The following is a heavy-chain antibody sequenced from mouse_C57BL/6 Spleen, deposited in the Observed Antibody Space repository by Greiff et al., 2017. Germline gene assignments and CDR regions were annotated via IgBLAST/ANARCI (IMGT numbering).Heavy chain of an antibody. D-gene: IGHD2-2*01. V-gene: IGHV1-64*01. J-gene: IGHJ4*01. Sequence: QVQLKQPGAELVKPGASVKLSCKASGYTFTSYWMHWVKQRPGQGLEWIGMIHPNSGSTNYNEKFKSKATLTVDKSSSTAYMQLSSLTSEDSAVYYCARGGYDEAMDYWGQGTSVTVSS. CDR1: GYTFTSYW. CDR3: ARGGYDEAMDY. CDR2: IHPNSGST.